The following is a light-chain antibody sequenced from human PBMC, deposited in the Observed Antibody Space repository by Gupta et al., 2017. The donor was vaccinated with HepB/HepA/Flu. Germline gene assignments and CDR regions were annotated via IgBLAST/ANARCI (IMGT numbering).Light chain of an antibody. CDR1: SSNIGAGYD. CDR2: GNS. J-gene: IGLJ3*02. V-gene: IGLV1-40*01. Sequence: QSVLTQPPSVSGAPGQGVTIPAHGGSSNIGAGYDVHWYQQLPGTAPKLLIYGNSNRPSGVPDRFSGSKSGTSASLAITGLQAEDEADYYCQSYDSSLSGWVFGGGTKLTVL. CDR3: QSYDSSLSGWV.